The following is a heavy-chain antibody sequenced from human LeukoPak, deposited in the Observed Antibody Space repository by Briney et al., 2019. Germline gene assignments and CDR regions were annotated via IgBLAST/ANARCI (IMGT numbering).Heavy chain of an antibody. CDR1: GGSISSGGYS. D-gene: IGHD6-19*01. CDR2: GDYSGGT. V-gene: IGHV4-39*07. J-gene: IGHJ4*02. CDR3: AGERGEEYSSGWYRRNYFDN. Sequence: PSQTLSLTCAVSGGSISSGGYSWAWIRQPPGKGLEWIASGDYSGGTYYNPSLESRVAISADVSKNQFSLKLTSVTGADTAVYYCAGERGEEYSSGWYRRNYFDNWGQGIRVTVSS.